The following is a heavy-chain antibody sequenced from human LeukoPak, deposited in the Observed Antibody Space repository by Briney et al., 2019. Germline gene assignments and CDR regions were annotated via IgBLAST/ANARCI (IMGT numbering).Heavy chain of an antibody. Sequence: PGGSLRLFCAASGFTFSSYGMHWVRQAPGKGLEWVAFIRYDGSNKYYADSVKGRFTISRDNSKNTLYLQMNSLRAEDTAVYYCAKSRYYYDSSGYKRVAWYFDLWGRGTLVTVSS. CDR3: AKSRYYYDSSGYKRVAWYFDL. CDR1: GFTFSSYG. V-gene: IGHV3-30*02. CDR2: IRYDGSNK. D-gene: IGHD3-22*01. J-gene: IGHJ2*01.